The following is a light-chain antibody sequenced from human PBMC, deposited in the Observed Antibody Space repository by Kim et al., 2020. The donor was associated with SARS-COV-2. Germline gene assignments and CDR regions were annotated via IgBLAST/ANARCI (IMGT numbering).Light chain of an antibody. J-gene: IGLJ2*01. V-gene: IGLV3-19*01. CDR3: NSRDTSGNHHVV. CDR2: GKY. Sequence: GQTGEITCQGDSLRTYYASWYQQRPGQAPVLVIYGKYNRPSGIPDRFSGSSSGNTASLTITGAQAEDEADYYCNSRDTSGNHHVVFGGGTKLTVL. CDR1: SLRTYY.